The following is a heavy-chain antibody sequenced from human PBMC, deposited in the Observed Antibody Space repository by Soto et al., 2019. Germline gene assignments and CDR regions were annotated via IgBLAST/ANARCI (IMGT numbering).Heavy chain of an antibody. CDR3: AKEVYSSGNEDV. CDR1: GFTFSSYA. Sequence: AGGSLRLSCAASGFTFSSYAMHWARQAPGKGLEWVTVISIRGGDEYYAESVRGRFTISRDDSKNTLYLQMDSLRVEDTAVYYCAKEVYSSGNEDVWGKGTTVTVSS. J-gene: IGHJ6*04. CDR2: ISIRGGDE. V-gene: IGHV3-30*18. D-gene: IGHD6-19*01.